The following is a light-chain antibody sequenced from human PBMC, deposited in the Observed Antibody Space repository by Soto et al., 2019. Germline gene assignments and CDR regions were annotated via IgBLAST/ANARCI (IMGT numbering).Light chain of an antibody. Sequence: EIVMTQSPATLSVSPGERAIVSCRASQSVSSNLAWYQQKPGQTPRLLIYGASTRATGIAARFSGSGSGTEFTLTISSLQSEDFAVYYCQQYNNWPRTFGQGTKVEIK. V-gene: IGKV3-15*01. CDR1: QSVSSN. CDR2: GAS. CDR3: QQYNNWPRT. J-gene: IGKJ1*01.